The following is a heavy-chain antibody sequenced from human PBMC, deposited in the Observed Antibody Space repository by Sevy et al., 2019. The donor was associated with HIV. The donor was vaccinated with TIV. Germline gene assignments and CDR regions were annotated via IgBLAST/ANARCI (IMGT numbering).Heavy chain of an antibody. CDR1: GYTLTKLS. CDR2: FDPEDGET. V-gene: IGHV1-24*01. D-gene: IGHD3-22*01. J-gene: IGHJ4*02. Sequence: ASVKVSCKVSGYTLTKLSMHWVRQAPGKGLEWMGSFDPEDGETIHAQRFQGRLSMTEDTSPETAYMEMSNLNSEDTAVYYCATTKDYYDNSGDPFDFWGQGSLVTVSS. CDR3: ATTKDYYDNSGDPFDF.